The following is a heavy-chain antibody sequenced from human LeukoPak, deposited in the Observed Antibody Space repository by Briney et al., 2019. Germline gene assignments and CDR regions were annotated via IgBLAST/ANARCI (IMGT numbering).Heavy chain of an antibody. CDR3: ARGAGGVSSNSRGWFDP. Sequence: GGSLRLSCAASGFTFSSYSMNWVRQAPGKGLEWVSSISTSSSYIYYADSVKGRFTISRDNARNSLYLQMNTLRAEDTAVYSWARGAGGVSSNSRGWFDPWGQGTLVTVSS. CDR1: GFTFSSYS. V-gene: IGHV3-21*01. CDR2: ISTSSSYI. D-gene: IGHD2-15*01. J-gene: IGHJ5*02.